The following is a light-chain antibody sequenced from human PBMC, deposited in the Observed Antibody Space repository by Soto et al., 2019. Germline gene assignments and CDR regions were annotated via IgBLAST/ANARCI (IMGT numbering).Light chain of an antibody. CDR3: QKYNNWPPWT. V-gene: IGKV3-15*01. CDR2: GAY. CDR1: QIVSSSY. J-gene: IGKJ1*01. Sequence: EIVLTQSPGTLSLAPGERDTLSGRASQIVSSSYLAWYQQKPGQAPRLLIYGAYTRATGIPDTFSGSGSGTEFTLTISSLKSEDSAVYYCQKYNNWPPWTFGTGTKVDIK.